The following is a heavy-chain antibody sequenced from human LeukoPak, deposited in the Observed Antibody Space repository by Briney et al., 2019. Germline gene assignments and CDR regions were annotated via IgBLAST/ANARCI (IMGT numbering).Heavy chain of an antibody. CDR2: ISWNSGSI. Sequence: GGSLRLSCAASGFTFDDYAMHWVRQAPGKGLEWVSGISWNSGSIGYADSVKGRFTISRDNAKNSLYLQMNSLRAEDMALYYCAKDGSYYGSGILGDAFDIWGQGTMVTVSS. D-gene: IGHD3-10*01. J-gene: IGHJ3*02. V-gene: IGHV3-9*03. CDR3: AKDGSYYGSGILGDAFDI. CDR1: GFTFDDYA.